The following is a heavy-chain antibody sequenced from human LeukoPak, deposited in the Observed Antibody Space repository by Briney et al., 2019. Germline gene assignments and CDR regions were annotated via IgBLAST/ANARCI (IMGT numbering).Heavy chain of an antibody. CDR3: ARGSLVGAKNY. CDR2: INACNGNT. V-gene: IGHV1-3*01. J-gene: IGHJ4*02. D-gene: IGHD1-26*01. Sequence: ASVKVSCKASGYTLTIYAMHLVRQAPGQRLEWMGWINACNGNTKYSQKFQGRVTITRDTSASTAYMELSSLRSEDTAVYYCARGSLVGAKNYWGQGTLVTVSS. CDR1: GYTLTIYA.